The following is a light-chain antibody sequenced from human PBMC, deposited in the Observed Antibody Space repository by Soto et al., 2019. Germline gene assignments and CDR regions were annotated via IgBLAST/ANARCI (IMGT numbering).Light chain of an antibody. J-gene: IGKJ1*01. CDR3: MQALQTPPT. CDR1: ESLLYSNGYNY. Sequence: DIVMTQSPLSLPVSPGEPASISCRSSESLLYSNGYNYLDWYLQKPGQSPQLLIYLGSNRASGVPDRFSGSGSGTDFTLNISRMEAEDVGVYYCMQALQTPPTFGQGPKVEI. V-gene: IGKV2-28*01. CDR2: LGS.